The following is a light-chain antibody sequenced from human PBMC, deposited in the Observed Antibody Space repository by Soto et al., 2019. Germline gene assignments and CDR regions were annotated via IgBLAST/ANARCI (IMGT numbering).Light chain of an antibody. J-gene: IGKJ1*01. CDR1: QGIRTE. CDR2: AAS. CDR3: QQYNSYSET. V-gene: IGKV1-17*01. Sequence: TQMTQSPSSLSASVGDRVTIACRASQGIRTELGWYQQKAGEAPKLLIYAASSLESGVPSRFSGSGSGTEFTLTISSLQPDDFATYYCQQYNSYSETFGQGTKVEIK.